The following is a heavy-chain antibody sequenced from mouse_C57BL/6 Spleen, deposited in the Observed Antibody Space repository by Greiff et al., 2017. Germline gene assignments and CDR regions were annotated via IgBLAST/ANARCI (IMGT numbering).Heavy chain of an antibody. J-gene: IGHJ4*01. V-gene: IGHV1-59*01. CDR3: ARSYGNYDYYAMDY. D-gene: IGHD2-1*01. CDR2: LDPSDSSP. Sequence: VQLQQSGAELFRPGTSVQLSCKASGYPFASSWLHWVKQRPGQGLAWLGVLDPSDSSPNYKQKFKGKATLTVDTSSSTDYRQLSSLTSEDSAVYYCARSYGNYDYYAMDYWGQGTSVTVSS. CDR1: GYPFASSW.